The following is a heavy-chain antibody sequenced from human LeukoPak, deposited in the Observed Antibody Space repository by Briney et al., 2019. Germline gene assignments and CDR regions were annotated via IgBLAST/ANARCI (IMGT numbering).Heavy chain of an antibody. Sequence: SETLSLTCAVYGGSFSGYYWSWIRQPPGKGLEWIGEINHSGSTNYNPSLKSRVTISVDTSKNQFSLKLSSVTAADTAVYYCARVTSNDYVWGSYHHDAFDIWGQGTMVTVSS. D-gene: IGHD3-16*01. CDR2: INHSGST. V-gene: IGHV4-34*01. CDR3: ARVTSNDYVWGSYHHDAFDI. J-gene: IGHJ3*02. CDR1: GGSFSGYY.